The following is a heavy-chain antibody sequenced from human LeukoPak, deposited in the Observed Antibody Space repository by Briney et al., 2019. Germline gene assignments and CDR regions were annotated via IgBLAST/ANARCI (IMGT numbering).Heavy chain of an antibody. D-gene: IGHD6-19*01. V-gene: IGHV3-30-3*01. Sequence: GGSLRLSCAASGFTFSTYAMHWVRQAPGKGLEWVALISSDGSNKYYADSVKGRFTISRDNSKNTLYLQMNSLTTEDTAVCYCARGAAAVAGGGYFQHWGQGTLVTVSS. J-gene: IGHJ1*01. CDR3: ARGAAAVAGGGYFQH. CDR2: ISSDGSNK. CDR1: GFTFSTYA.